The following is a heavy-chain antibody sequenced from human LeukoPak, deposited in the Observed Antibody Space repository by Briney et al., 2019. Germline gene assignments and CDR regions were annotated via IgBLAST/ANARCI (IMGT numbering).Heavy chain of an antibody. D-gene: IGHD2-21*01. CDR1: GFTFTSSA. V-gene: IGHV1-58*02. CDR3: AADEAYCGGDCSYGMDV. Sequence: ASVKVSCKASGFTFTSSAMQWVRPARGQRREWIGWIVVGSGNTNYAQKFQERVTITRDMSTSTAYMELSSLRSEDTAVYYCAADEAYCGGDCSYGMDVWGQGTTVTVSS. CDR2: IVVGSGNT. J-gene: IGHJ6*02.